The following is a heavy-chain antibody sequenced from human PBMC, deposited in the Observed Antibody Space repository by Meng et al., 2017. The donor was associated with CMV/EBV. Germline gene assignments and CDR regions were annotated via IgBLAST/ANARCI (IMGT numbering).Heavy chain of an antibody. J-gene: IGHJ5*02. CDR3: ARDRGCSGGSCPSGWFDP. V-gene: IGHV4-31*02. CDR2: IYYSGST. Sequence: ISSGGYYWSWIRQHPGKGLEWIGDIYYSGSTYYNPSLESRVTISVDTSKNQFSLKLSSVTAADTAVYYCARDRGCSGGSCPSGWFDPWGQGTLVTVSS. CDR1: ISSGGYY. D-gene: IGHD2-15*01.